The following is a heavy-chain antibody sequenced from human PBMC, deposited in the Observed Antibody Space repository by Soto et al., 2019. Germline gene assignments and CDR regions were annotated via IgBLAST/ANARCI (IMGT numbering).Heavy chain of an antibody. J-gene: IGHJ4*02. CDR1: GGSFSGYY. CDR3: ARGRGSRYYDILTGYVY. Sequence: SETLSLTCAVYGGSFSGYYWSWIRQPPGKGLEWIGEINHSGSTNYNPSLKSRVTISVDTSKNQFSLKLSSVTAADTAVYYCARGRGSRYYDILTGYVYWGQGTLVTVSS. V-gene: IGHV4-34*01. CDR2: INHSGST. D-gene: IGHD3-9*01.